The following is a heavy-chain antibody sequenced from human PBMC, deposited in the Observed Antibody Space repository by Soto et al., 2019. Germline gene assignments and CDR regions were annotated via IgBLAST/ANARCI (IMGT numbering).Heavy chain of an antibody. V-gene: IGHV3-49*03. Sequence: GGSLRLSCTASGFTFGDYAMSWFRQAPGKGLEWVGFIRSKAYGGTTEYAASVKGRFTISRDDSKSIAYLQMNSLKTEDTAVYYCTRVLPHYDYVWGSYRYFDYWGQGTLVTVSS. CDR1: GFTFGDYA. D-gene: IGHD3-16*02. CDR3: TRVLPHYDYVWGSYRYFDY. CDR2: IRSKAYGGTT. J-gene: IGHJ4*02.